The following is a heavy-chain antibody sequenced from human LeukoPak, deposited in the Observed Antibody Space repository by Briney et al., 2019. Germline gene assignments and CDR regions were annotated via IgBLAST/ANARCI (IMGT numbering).Heavy chain of an antibody. V-gene: IGHV3-43D*03. Sequence: GGSLRLSCAASGFTFDDYAMHWVRQAPGKGLEWVSLISWDGGSTYYADSVKGRFTISRDNSKNSLYLQMNSLRAEDTAFYYCAKGIAAAGPTWFDPWGQGTLVPVSS. D-gene: IGHD6-13*01. CDR1: GFTFDDYA. CDR3: AKGIAAAGPTWFDP. CDR2: ISWDGGST. J-gene: IGHJ5*02.